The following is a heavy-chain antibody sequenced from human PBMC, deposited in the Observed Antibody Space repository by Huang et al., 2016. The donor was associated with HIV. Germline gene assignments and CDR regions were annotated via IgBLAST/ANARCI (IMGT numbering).Heavy chain of an antibody. CDR2: IYSGGRT. J-gene: IGHJ4*02. CDR3: ASDSGSYYYFDY. CDR1: GFTVSSNY. D-gene: IGHD1-26*01. V-gene: IGHV3-53*01. Sequence: EVQLVESGGGLIQPGGSLRLSCAASGFTVSSNYMSWVRQAPGKGLEWVSIIYSGGRTYYADSVKVRFTISRDKSKSTLYLQMNSLRAEDTAVYYCASDSGSYYYFDYWGQGTLVTVSS.